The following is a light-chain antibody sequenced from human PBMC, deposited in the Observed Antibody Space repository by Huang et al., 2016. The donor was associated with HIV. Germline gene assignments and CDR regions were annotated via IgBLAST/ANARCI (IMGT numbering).Light chain of an antibody. J-gene: IGKJ2*01. CDR3: QQYGSSLYT. V-gene: IGKV3-20*01. CDR2: GAS. CDR1: QSVNSNY. Sequence: EIVLTQSPGTLSLSPGERATLSCRASQSVNSNYLAWYQKKPGQAPRLLIYGASTRATDIPDRFSGSGSGTDFTLTVSRLEPEDFAVYYCQQYGSSLYTFGQGTKLEIK.